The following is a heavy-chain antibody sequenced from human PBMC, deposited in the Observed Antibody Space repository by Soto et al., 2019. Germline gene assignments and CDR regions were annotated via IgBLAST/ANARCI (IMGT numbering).Heavy chain of an antibody. D-gene: IGHD2-2*01. CDR2: MNPNSGNT. V-gene: IGHV1-8*01. CDR1: GYTFNSYD. J-gene: IGHJ5*02. CDR3: ARGGPYCSSTSCLSNWFDP. Sequence: QVQLVQSGAEVKKPGASVKVSCKASGYTFNSYDINWVRQATGQGLEWMGWMNPNSGNTGYAQKFQGRVTMTRNTSISTAYMELSSRRSEDTAVYYCARGGPYCSSTSCLSNWFDPWGQGTLVTVSS.